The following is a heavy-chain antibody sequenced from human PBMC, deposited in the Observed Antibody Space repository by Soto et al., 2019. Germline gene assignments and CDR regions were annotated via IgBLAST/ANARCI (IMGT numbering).Heavy chain of an antibody. CDR1: GCPINSGYC. Sequence: SDTLSLTSIVSGCPINSGYCWSWIRQHPGNGLEWIGYIYYSGSANYNPSLKGRVTMSVDTSTNLFSLKLSAVTAADTAVYYCASLFNYYDSSGYAEYYFDHWGQGTLVTVS. CDR2: IYYSGSA. J-gene: IGHJ4*02. CDR3: ASLFNYYDSSGYAEYYFDH. D-gene: IGHD3-22*01. V-gene: IGHV4-31*03.